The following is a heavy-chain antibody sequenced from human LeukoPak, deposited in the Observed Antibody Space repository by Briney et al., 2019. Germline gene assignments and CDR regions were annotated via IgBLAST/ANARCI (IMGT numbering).Heavy chain of an antibody. D-gene: IGHD3-22*01. V-gene: IGHV4-61*02. CDR1: GGSVSSGSYY. J-gene: IGHJ3*02. CDR2: IYTSGST. CDR3: ARVGSKDYYDSSGYYYGAFDI. Sequence: SETLSLTCTVSGGSVSSGSYYWSWIRQPAGRGLEWIGRIYTSGSTNYNPSLKSRVTISVDTSKNQFSLKLSSVTAADTAVYYCARVGSKDYYDSSGYYYGAFDIWGQGTMVTVSS.